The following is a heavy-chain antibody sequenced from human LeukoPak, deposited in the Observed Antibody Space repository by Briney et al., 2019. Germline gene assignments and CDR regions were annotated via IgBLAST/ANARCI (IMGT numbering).Heavy chain of an antibody. V-gene: IGHV3-21*01. CDR1: GFTFSSYS. D-gene: IGHD2-15*01. CDR2: ISSSSSYI. J-gene: IGHJ4*02. CDR3: ARGVVVAATPFDY. Sequence: PGGSLRLSCAASGFTFSSYSMNWVRQAPGKGLEWVSSISSSSSYIYYADSVKGRFTISRDNAKNSLYLQMNSLRAEDTAVYYCARGVVVAATPFDYWGQGTLVTVSS.